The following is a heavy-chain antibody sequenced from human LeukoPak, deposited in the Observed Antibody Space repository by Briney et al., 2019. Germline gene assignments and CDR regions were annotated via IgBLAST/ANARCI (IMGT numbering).Heavy chain of an antibody. CDR3: ARSVGYGVDAFDI. J-gene: IGHJ3*02. CDR2: ISSSGSTI. Sequence: PGGSLRLSCAASGFTFSDYYMSWIRQAPGKGLEGVSYISSSGSTIYYADSVKGRFTISRDNSKNTLYLQMNSLRAEDTAVYYCARSVGYGVDAFDIWGQGTMVTVSS. D-gene: IGHD5-18*01. V-gene: IGHV3-11*01. CDR1: GFTFSDYY.